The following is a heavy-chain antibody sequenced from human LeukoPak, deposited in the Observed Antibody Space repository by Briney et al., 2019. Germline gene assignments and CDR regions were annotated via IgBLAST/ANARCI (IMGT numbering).Heavy chain of an antibody. D-gene: IGHD1-26*01. CDR3: ARAAYSGSYHSDY. CDR1: GGSVNSGSYY. CDR2: IYYSGST. J-gene: IGHJ4*02. V-gene: IGHV4-61*01. Sequence: SETLSLTCTVSGGSVNSGSYYWNWIRQPPGEGLEWIGYIYYSGSTNYNPSLKSRVTISVDTSKNQFSLKLSSVTAADTAVYYCARAAYSGSYHSDYWRQRTLVTVSS.